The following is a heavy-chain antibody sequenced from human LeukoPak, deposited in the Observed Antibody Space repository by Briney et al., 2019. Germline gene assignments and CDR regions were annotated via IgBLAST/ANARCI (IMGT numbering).Heavy chain of an antibody. D-gene: IGHD3-10*01. V-gene: IGHV4-39*01. Sequence: KPSETLSLTCTVSGGSISSSSYYWGWIRQPPGTGLEWIGSIYYSGSTYYNPSLKSRVTISVDTSKNQFSLKLSSVTAADTAVYYCARLLLWFGELLFGYFDYWGQGTLVTVSS. J-gene: IGHJ4*02. CDR3: ARLLLWFGELLFGYFDY. CDR1: GGSISSSSYY. CDR2: IYYSGST.